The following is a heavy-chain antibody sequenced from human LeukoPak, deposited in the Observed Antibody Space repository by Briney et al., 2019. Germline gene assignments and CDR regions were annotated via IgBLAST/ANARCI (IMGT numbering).Heavy chain of an antibody. CDR1: GGSFSGYY. CDR2: INHSGST. CDR3: ARGRSSGWYPPHFDY. J-gene: IGHJ4*02. Sequence: KTSETLSLTCAVYGGSFSGYYWSWSRQPPGKGLEWIGEINHSGSTNYNPSLKSRVTISVDTSKNQFSLKLSSVTAADTAVYYCARGRSSGWYPPHFDYWGQGTLVTVSS. D-gene: IGHD6-19*01. V-gene: IGHV4-34*01.